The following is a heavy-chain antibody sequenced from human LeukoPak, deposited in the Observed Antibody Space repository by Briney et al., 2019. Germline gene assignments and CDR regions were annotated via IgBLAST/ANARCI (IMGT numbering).Heavy chain of an antibody. CDR2: IYHSGST. D-gene: IGHD3-22*01. V-gene: IGHV4-30-2*01. CDR1: GGSISSGGYS. J-gene: IGHJ2*01. Sequence: PSQTLSLTCAVSGGSISSGGYSWRWIRQPPGKGLEWIGYIYHSGSTYYNPSLKSRVTISVDRSKNQFSQKLSSVTAADTAVYYCARGVSYYYDSSGYYSEWYFDLWGRGTLVTVSS. CDR3: ARGVSYYYDSSGYYSEWYFDL.